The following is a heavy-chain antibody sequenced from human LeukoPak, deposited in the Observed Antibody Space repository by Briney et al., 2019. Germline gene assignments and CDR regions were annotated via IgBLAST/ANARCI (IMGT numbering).Heavy chain of an antibody. D-gene: IGHD3-3*01. CDR1: GFTFSSYA. CDR2: ISGSGGST. Sequence: GGSLRLSCAASGFTFSSYAMSWVRQAPGKGLEWVSAISGSGGSTYYADSVKGRFTISGDNSKNTLYLQMNSLRAEDTAVYYCAKVRWSGQTFFDYWGQGTLVTVSS. CDR3: AKVRWSGQTFFDY. J-gene: IGHJ4*02. V-gene: IGHV3-23*01.